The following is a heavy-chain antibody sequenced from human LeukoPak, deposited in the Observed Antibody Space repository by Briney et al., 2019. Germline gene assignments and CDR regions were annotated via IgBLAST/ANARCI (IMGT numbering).Heavy chain of an antibody. Sequence: GGSLRLSCAASGFTLSGYWMHWVRQAPVKGLVWVSRINSDGSSTSYADSVKGRFTISRDNAKNTLYLQMNSLRAEDTAVYYCASPVSTWAFDYWGQGTLVTVSS. CDR2: INSDGSST. J-gene: IGHJ4*02. V-gene: IGHV3-74*01. CDR1: GFTLSGYW. CDR3: ASPVSTWAFDY. D-gene: IGHD3-3*02.